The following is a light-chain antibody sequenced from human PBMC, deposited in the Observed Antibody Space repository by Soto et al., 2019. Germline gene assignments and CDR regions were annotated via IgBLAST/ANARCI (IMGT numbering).Light chain of an antibody. Sequence: SYELTQPPSVSVAPGKTASITCGGNNIGSDSVHWYQQKPGQAPVLVIYYDSGRPSGIPERFSGSNSGNTATLTISGVEAGDEADYYCQVWDSSTNHVIFGGGTQLTVL. V-gene: IGLV3-21*04. J-gene: IGLJ2*01. CDR3: QVWDSSTNHVI. CDR2: YDS. CDR1: NIGSDS.